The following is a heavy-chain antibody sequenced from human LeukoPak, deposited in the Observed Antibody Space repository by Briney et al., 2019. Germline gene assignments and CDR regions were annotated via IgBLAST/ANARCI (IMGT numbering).Heavy chain of an antibody. D-gene: IGHD2-15*01. CDR1: GYTFTGYY. CDR2: INPNSGGT. CDR3: ARDKGGGSPGGDY. J-gene: IGHJ4*02. V-gene: IGHV1-2*02. Sequence: ASVKVSCKASGYTFTGYYMHWVRQAPGQGLEWMGWINPNSGGTNYAQKFQGRVTMTRDTSISTVYMELSRLRSDDTAVYYCARDKGGGSPGGDYWGQGTLVTVSS.